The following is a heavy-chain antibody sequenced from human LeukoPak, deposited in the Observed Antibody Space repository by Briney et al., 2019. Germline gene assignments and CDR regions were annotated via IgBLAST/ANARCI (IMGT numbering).Heavy chain of an antibody. D-gene: IGHD3-10*01. Sequence: GGSLRLSCAASGFTLSSYAMSWVRQGPGKGLEWVSAISVSGNTYHADSVKGRFTISRDSSKNTLYLQMNSLKTEDTAVYYCTIRMVRGVNTDYWGQGTLVTVSS. CDR2: ISVSGNT. CDR3: TIRMVRGVNTDY. CDR1: GFTLSSYA. J-gene: IGHJ4*02. V-gene: IGHV3-23*01.